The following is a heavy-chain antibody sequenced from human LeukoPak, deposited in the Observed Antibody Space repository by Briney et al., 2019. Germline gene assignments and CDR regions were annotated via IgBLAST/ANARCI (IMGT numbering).Heavy chain of an antibody. CDR2: LYSGGTT. V-gene: IGHV3-53*01. D-gene: IGHD5/OR15-5a*01. CDR1: GFTVSSNY. CDR3: ARASTTTTIFDS. J-gene: IGHJ4*02. Sequence: GGSLRLSCAASGFTVSSNYMSWVRQAPGEGLEWVSALYSGGTTYYADSVEGRFTISRDNSKNTVYLQMNSLRAEDTAVYYCARASTTTTIFDSWGQGALVTVSS.